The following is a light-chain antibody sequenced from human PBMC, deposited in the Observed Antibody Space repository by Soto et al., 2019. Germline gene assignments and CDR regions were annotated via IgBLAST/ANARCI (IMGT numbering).Light chain of an antibody. Sequence: DIRMTQSPSSLSASVGDRVTITCQASQDIKSNLNWFQQKSGKAPRLLVYAASNLETGVTSRFSGSGSGTYFTFTIRSLQPEDTATYFCQQYDNFPFTFGPGTKVDI. V-gene: IGKV1-33*01. CDR3: QQYDNFPFT. J-gene: IGKJ3*01. CDR1: QDIKSN. CDR2: AAS.